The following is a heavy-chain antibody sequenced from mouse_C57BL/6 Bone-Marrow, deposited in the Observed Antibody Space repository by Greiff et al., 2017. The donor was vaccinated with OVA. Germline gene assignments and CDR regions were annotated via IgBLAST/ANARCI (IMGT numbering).Heavy chain of an antibody. CDR2: IYPSDSET. J-gene: IGHJ4*01. D-gene: IGHD2-3*01. V-gene: IGHV1-61*01. CDR3: ARERRWVRGAMDY. Sequence: QVQLQQPGAELVRPGSSVKLSCKASGYTFTSYWMDWVKQRPGQGLEWIGNIYPSDSETHYNQKFKDKATLTVDKSSITAYMQRSSLTSEDSAVYYCARERRWVRGAMDYWGQGTSVTVSS. CDR1: GYTFTSYW.